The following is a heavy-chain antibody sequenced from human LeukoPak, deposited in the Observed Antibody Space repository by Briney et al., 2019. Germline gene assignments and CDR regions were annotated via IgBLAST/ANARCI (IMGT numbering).Heavy chain of an antibody. J-gene: IGHJ4*02. V-gene: IGHV3-21*06. CDR3: ARDGRAVAAQGYYFDF. D-gene: IGHD6-19*01. CDR2: ISSSSTYI. Sequence: GGSLRLSCAASGFTFSSYSMNWVRQAPGKGLEWVSSISSSSTYINYADSVKGRFTVSRDNAKSSLFLEMNCLRAEDTAVYYCARDGRAVAAQGYYFDFWGQGTLVTVSS. CDR1: GFTFSSYS.